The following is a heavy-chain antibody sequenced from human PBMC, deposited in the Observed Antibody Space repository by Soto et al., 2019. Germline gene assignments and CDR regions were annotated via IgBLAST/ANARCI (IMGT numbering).Heavy chain of an antibody. CDR1: GGSISSYY. CDR3: ARFNWYFDL. CDR2: IYYSGST. Sequence: QVQLQESGPGLVKPSETLSLTCTVSGGSISSYYWSWIRQPPGKGLEWIGYIYYSGSTNYNPSLKSRVPMSVVTSKNPFSLKLSSATAADTAVYYCARFNWYFDLWGRGTLVTVSS. J-gene: IGHJ2*01. V-gene: IGHV4-59*08.